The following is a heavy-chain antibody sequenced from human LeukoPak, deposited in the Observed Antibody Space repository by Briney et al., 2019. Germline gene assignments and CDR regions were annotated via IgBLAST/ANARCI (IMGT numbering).Heavy chain of an antibody. CDR3: ARGHNYYDSSGYYYFDY. Sequence: SETLSLTCAVYGGSFSGYYWSWIRQPPGKGLEWIGEIDHSGSTNYNPSLKSRVTISLDTSKNQFSPRLGSVTAADTAVYYCARGHNYYDSSGYYYFDYWGQGTLVTVSS. J-gene: IGHJ4*01. CDR2: IDHSGST. V-gene: IGHV4-34*01. D-gene: IGHD3-22*01. CDR1: GGSFSGYY.